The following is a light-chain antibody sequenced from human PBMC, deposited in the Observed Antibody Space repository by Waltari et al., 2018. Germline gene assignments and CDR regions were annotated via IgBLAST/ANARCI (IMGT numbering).Light chain of an antibody. CDR1: QSVSRA. CDR2: GAS. J-gene: IGKJ1*01. CDR3: QHNVKLPVT. V-gene: IGKV3-20*01. Sequence: EIVLTQSPRTLSLSPGERATLSCRASQSVSRALVWYQQKPGQAPRRLIYGASTRAAGVPDRFSGSGSGTDFSLTISRLDPEDFAVYYCQHNVKLPVTFGQGTKVEI.